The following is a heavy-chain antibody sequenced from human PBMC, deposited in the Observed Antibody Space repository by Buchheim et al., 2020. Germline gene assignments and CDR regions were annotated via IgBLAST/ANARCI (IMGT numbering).Heavy chain of an antibody. V-gene: IGHV3-48*02. CDR2: ISSSRSTI. CDR3: ARAATAGTKGIDY. Sequence: EVQLVESGGGLVQPGGSLRLSCAASGFTFSSYSMNWVRQAPGKGLEWVSYISSSRSTIYYADSVKGRFTISRDNAKNSLYVQMNSLRDEDTAVYYCARAATAGTKGIDYWGQGTL. J-gene: IGHJ4*02. CDR1: GFTFSSYS. D-gene: IGHD6-13*01.